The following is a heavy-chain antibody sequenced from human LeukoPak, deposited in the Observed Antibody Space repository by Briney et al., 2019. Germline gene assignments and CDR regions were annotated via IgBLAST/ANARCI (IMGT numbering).Heavy chain of an antibody. V-gene: IGHV1-8*01. CDR3: ARTPPKGDIDY. Sequence: ASVKVSRKASGYTFTSYDINWVRQATGQGLEWLGWMSASSGNTGYAQKFQGRVSMTRATSISTAYLELSSLTFEDTAVYYCARTPPKGDIDYWGQGTLVTVSS. J-gene: IGHJ4*02. CDR2: MSASSGNT. CDR1: GYTFTSYD. D-gene: IGHD2-21*02.